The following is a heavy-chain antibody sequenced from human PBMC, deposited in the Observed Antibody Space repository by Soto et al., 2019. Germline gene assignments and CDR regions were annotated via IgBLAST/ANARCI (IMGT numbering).Heavy chain of an antibody. Sequence: EVQLVESGGGLVKPGGSLRLSCAASGFTFSSYSMNWVRQAPGKGLEWVSSISSSSSYIYYADSVEGRFTISRDNAKNSLYLQMNSLRAEDTAVYYCARDEGGGYCSSTSCYVDAFDIWGQGTMVTVSS. J-gene: IGHJ3*02. CDR1: GFTFSSYS. V-gene: IGHV3-21*01. D-gene: IGHD2-2*01. CDR2: ISSSSSYI. CDR3: ARDEGGGYCSSTSCYVDAFDI.